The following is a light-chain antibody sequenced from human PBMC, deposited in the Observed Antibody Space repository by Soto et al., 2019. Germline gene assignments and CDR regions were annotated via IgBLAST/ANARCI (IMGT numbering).Light chain of an antibody. CDR1: NSNIGRNT. CDR3: AAWDDSLNDNYV. CDR2: SNN. Sequence: QSALTQPPSASGTPGQRVTISCSGSNSNIGRNTVNWYQQLPGTAPKLLIYSNNQRPSGVPDRFSGSKSGTSASLAISGLQSEDEADYYCAAWDDSLNDNYVFGTGTKVTVL. J-gene: IGLJ1*01. V-gene: IGLV1-44*01.